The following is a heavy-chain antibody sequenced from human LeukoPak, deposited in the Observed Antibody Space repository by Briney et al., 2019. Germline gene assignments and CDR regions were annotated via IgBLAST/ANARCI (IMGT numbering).Heavy chain of an antibody. Sequence: SVTVSFTSSGGTFTIYAISWVRQAPGQGLEWMGRTIPILGIANYAQKFQGRVTITADKSTSTAYMELSSLRSEDTAVYYCARVDTAMVIDYWGQGTLVTVSS. CDR1: GGTFTIYA. D-gene: IGHD5-18*01. J-gene: IGHJ4*02. CDR2: TIPILGIA. V-gene: IGHV1-69*04. CDR3: ARVDTAMVIDY.